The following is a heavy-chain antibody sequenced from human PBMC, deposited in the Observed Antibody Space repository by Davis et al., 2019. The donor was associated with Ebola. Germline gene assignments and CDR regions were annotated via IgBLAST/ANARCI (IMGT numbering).Heavy chain of an antibody. D-gene: IGHD2-21*01. CDR2: LGTSADT. CDR1: GFVFRNYV. Sequence: GESLKISCAASGFVFRNYVMSWVRQAPGKGLEWVSTLGTSADTYYADSVKGRFTISRDNAKNSLYLQMNSLRDEDTAVYYCARDGLFRFHPYYFDYWGQGTLVTVSS. CDR3: ARDGLFRFHPYYFDY. V-gene: IGHV3-69-1*01. J-gene: IGHJ4*02.